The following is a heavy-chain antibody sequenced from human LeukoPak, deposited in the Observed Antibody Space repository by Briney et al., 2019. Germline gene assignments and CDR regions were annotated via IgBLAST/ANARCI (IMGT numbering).Heavy chain of an antibody. CDR1: GFSVSGNY. V-gene: IGHV3-66*01. CDR2: IYAGVGGST. D-gene: IGHD3-10*01. J-gene: IGHJ4*02. CDR3: ARDLEAYGSGSRSFDY. Sequence: GGSLRLSCAASGFSVSGNYMGWVRQAPGKELEWVSVIYAGVGGSTYYADSVKGRFTISRDNSKNTLSLQMNSLRAEDTAVYYCARDLEAYGSGSRSFDYWGQGTLVTVSS.